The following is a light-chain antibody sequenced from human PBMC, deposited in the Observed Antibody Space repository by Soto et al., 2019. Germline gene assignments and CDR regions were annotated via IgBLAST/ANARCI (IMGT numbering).Light chain of an antibody. V-gene: IGLV1-40*01. Sequence: QSVLTQPPSVSGAPGQRVTISCTGSSSNIGAGSDVTWYQQLPGTAPKLLIYANSNRPSGVPDRFSGSKSGTSASLAITGLQAADEADYYCQSYDSSLSGSYVFGPGTKLTVL. CDR2: ANS. J-gene: IGLJ1*01. CDR3: QSYDSSLSGSYV. CDR1: SSNIGAGSD.